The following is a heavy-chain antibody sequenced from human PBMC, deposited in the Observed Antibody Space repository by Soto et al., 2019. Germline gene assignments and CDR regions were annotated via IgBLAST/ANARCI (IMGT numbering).Heavy chain of an antibody. V-gene: IGHV1-2*02. J-gene: IGHJ5*02. D-gene: IGHD3-10*01. CDR1: GYPFTGYY. Sequence: SSVKVSCKASGYPFTGYYMHWVRQAPGQGLEWMGWINPNSGGTNYAQKFQGRVTMTRDTSISTAYMELSRLRSDDTAVYYCARVPLLWFGELNLCGKGTMVT. CDR2: INPNSGGT. CDR3: ARVPLLWFGELNL.